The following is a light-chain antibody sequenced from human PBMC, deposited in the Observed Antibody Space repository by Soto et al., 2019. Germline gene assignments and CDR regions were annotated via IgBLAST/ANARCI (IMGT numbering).Light chain of an antibody. CDR1: HRVSSY. Sequence: EIVMTQSPATLSVSPGERATLSCRASHRVSSYLAWYQQNPGQAPRLPIYGASTRATGIPARFSGSGSGTEFTLTISSLQSEDFAVYYCQQYNAWPLTFGGGTKVEIK. V-gene: IGKV3-15*01. CDR2: GAS. J-gene: IGKJ4*01. CDR3: QQYNAWPLT.